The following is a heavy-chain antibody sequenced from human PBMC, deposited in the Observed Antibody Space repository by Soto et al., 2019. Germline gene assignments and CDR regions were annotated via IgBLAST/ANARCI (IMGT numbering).Heavy chain of an antibody. CDR3: ARGITYYDILTPTTYYYYGMDV. V-gene: IGHV1-69*01. J-gene: IGHJ6*02. D-gene: IGHD3-9*01. Sequence: QVQLVQSGAEVKKPGSSVKVSCKASGGTFSSYAISWVRQAPGQGLEWMGGIIPIFGTANYAQKFQGRVTITADESTSTAYMELSSLRSEDTAVYYCARGITYYDILTPTTYYYYGMDVWGQGTTVTVSS. CDR2: IIPIFGTA. CDR1: GGTFSSYA.